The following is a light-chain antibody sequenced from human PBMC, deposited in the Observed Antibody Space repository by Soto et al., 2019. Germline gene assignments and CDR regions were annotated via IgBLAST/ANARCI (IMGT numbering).Light chain of an antibody. CDR3: QQRSVWLT. J-gene: IGKJ4*01. V-gene: IGKV3-11*01. CDR1: QSVRNY. CDR2: DAS. Sequence: IVLTQSPATLSFSPGERATLSCRASQSVRNYLAWYQQKPGQAPRLLIYDASNRATGIPARFSGSVSGTDFTLTIRSLEPEDSAVYYCQQRSVWLTFGGGTKVEIK.